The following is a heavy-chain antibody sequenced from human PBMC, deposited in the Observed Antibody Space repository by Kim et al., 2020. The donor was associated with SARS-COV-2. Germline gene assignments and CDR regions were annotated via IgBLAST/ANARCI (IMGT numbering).Heavy chain of an antibody. CDR3: ARDSAWVGYCSSTSCLGFFDY. Sequence: GGSLRLSCAASGFTFSSYSMNWVRQAPGKGLEWVSSISSSSSYIYYADSVKGRFTISRDNAKNSLYLQMNSLRAEDTAVYYCARDSAWVGYCSSTSCLGFFDYWGQGTLVTVSS. CDR1: GFTFSSYS. CDR2: ISSSSSYI. D-gene: IGHD2-2*03. V-gene: IGHV3-21*01. J-gene: IGHJ4*02.